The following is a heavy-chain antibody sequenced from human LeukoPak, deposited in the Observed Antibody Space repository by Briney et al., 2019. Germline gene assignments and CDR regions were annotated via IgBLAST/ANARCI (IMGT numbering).Heavy chain of an antibody. CDR2: ISYDGSNK. J-gene: IGHJ6*02. V-gene: IGHV3-30*18. D-gene: IGHD5-18*01. Sequence: GSLRLSCAASGFTFSSYGMHWVRQAPGKGLEWVAVISYDGSNKYYADSVKGRFTISRDNSKNTLYLQMNSLRAEDTAVYCCAKDQVGIQLWLPEDYYYGMDVWGQGTTVTVSS. CDR3: AKDQVGIQLWLPEDYYYGMDV. CDR1: GFTFSSYG.